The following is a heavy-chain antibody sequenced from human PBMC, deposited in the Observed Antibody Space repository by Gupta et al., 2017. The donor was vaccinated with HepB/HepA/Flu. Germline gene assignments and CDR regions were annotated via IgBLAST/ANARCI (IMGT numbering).Heavy chain of an antibody. Sequence: EVQLVESGGGLVQPGGSLRLSCVASGLTFSTYTMNWVRQAPGKGLEWLSYISSSSSLIHYADSVRGRFTISRDNANNSLYLQMNSLRDEDTAVYYCASGVMVTKPAWGQGTLVTVSS. J-gene: IGHJ5*02. CDR2: ISSSSSLI. CDR1: GLTFSTYT. V-gene: IGHV3-48*02. D-gene: IGHD2-21*02. CDR3: ASGVMVTKPA.